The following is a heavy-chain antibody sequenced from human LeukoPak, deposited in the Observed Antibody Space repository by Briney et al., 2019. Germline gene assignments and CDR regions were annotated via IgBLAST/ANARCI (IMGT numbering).Heavy chain of an antibody. CDR3: ARAARADCTSPTCHSWLAP. Sequence: GSLRLSCAASGFTLSNSWIHWVRQAPGKGLVWVSRINSDGSTTTYADSVKGRFTISRDNAKNTLYLQMNSLRAEDTAVHYCARAARADCTSPTCHSWLAPWGQGTQVTVSS. J-gene: IGHJ5*02. V-gene: IGHV3-74*01. CDR2: INSDGSTT. CDR1: GFTLSNSW. D-gene: IGHD2/OR15-2a*01.